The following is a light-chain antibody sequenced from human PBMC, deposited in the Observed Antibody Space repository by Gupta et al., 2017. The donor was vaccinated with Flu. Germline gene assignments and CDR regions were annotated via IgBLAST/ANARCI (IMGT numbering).Light chain of an antibody. CDR1: QTIDSW. V-gene: IGKV1-5*03. J-gene: IGKJ1*01. CDR2: KAS. Sequence: IQLTQSPSTLSASVGDRVTITCRSSQTIDSWLAWYQKKPGRAPKSLIYKASSLETGVPSRFSGSGSGTEFSLTISSLQPDDFATYYCQHFRSSPWTFGQGTKVEIK. CDR3: QHFRSSPWT.